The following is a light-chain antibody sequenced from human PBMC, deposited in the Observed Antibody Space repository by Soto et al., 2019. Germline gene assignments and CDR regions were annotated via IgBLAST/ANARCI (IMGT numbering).Light chain of an antibody. J-gene: IGKJ4*01. Sequence: DIVMTQSPDSLAVSLGERATVNCKSSQSVLSNSNNKNYLAWYQQKPGQPPKLLIYWASFRESGVPDRFSGSGSGTDFTLTISSLQAEDVAIYYCQHYYTVPVTFGGGTGIEIK. CDR2: WAS. CDR1: QSVLSNSNNKNY. V-gene: IGKV4-1*01. CDR3: QHYYTVPVT.